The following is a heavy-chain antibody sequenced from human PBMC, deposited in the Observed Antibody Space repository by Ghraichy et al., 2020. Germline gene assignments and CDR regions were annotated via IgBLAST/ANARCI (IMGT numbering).Heavy chain of an antibody. CDR1: GFTFSYYW. J-gene: IGHJ6*03. CDR2: IKEDGSEK. CDR3: VREKALVTIPTGYYYYMDV. D-gene: IGHD1-1*01. Sequence: LSLTCAASGFTFSYYWMNWVRQAPGKGLEWVANIKEDGSEKYYVDSMKGRFTISRDNAKKSLYLQMNSLRAEDTAVYYCVREKALVTIPTGYYYYMDVWGKGTTVTVSS. V-gene: IGHV3-7*01.